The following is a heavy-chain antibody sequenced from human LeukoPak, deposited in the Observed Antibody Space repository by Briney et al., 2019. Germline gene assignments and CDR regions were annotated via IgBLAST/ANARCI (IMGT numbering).Heavy chain of an antibody. CDR3: ARGSPWLVPPFDY. V-gene: IGHV1-69*01. Sequence: GSSVKVSCKASGGTFTSYAISWVRQAPGQGLEWMGGIIPIFGTANYAQKFQGRVTITADESTSTAYMEPSSLRSEDTAVYYCARGSPWLVPPFDYWGQGTLVTVSS. CDR1: GGTFTSYA. CDR2: IIPIFGTA. J-gene: IGHJ4*02. D-gene: IGHD6-19*01.